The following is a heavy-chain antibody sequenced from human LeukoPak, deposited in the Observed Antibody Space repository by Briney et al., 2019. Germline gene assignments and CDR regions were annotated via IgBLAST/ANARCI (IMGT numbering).Heavy chain of an antibody. CDR2: IYYSGST. Sequence: KPSETLSLTCAVYGGSFSGYYWSWIRQPPGKGQEWIGYIYYSGSTNYNPSLKSRVTMSVDTSKNQFSLKLSSVTAADTAVYYCARAAQQLVRFDYWGQGTLVTVSS. CDR1: GGSFSGYY. V-gene: IGHV4-59*01. J-gene: IGHJ4*02. CDR3: ARAAQQLVRFDY. D-gene: IGHD6-13*01.